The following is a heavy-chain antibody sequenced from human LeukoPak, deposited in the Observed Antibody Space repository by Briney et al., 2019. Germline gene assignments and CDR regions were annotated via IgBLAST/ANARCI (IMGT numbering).Heavy chain of an antibody. V-gene: IGHV1-18*01. Sequence: ASVKVSCKTSGYSFILYGISWVRQAPGQGPEWMGWISTSTGDTKYTQKFQGRVTLTTDTSTSTAYMELSSLRSDDTAVYYCARVFGSVTRRISDYWGQGTLVTVSS. J-gene: IGHJ4*02. CDR2: ISTSTGDT. CDR3: ARVFGSVTRRISDY. D-gene: IGHD4-17*01. CDR1: GYSFILYG.